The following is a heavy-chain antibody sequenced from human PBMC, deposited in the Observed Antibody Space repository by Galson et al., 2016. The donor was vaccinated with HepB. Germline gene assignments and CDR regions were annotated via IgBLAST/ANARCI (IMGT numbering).Heavy chain of an antibody. J-gene: IGHJ3*02. Sequence: SLRLSCAASGFTSSHYDMHWVRLVAGRGLEWVSAIGSDGDTYYPGSVKGRFTVSRDNSKNTVYLQLNSLRAEDTAVYYCAKHVVGSTRAAFEIWGQGTMVTVSS. CDR1: GFTSSHYD. D-gene: IGHD2-21*01. V-gene: IGHV3-13*01. CDR2: IGSDGDT. CDR3: AKHVVGSTRAAFEI.